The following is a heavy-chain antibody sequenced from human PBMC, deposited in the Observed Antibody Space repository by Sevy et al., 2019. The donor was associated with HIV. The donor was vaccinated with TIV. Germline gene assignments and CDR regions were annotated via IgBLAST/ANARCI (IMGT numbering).Heavy chain of an antibody. CDR3: AREALEGPYFDY. D-gene: IGHD1-1*01. CDR2: IWYDGSNK. J-gene: IGHJ4*02. V-gene: IGHV3-33*01. Sequence: GGSLRLSCAASGFTFSSYGMHWVRQAPGKGLEWVAVIWYDGSNKYYADSVKGRFTISRDNSKNTLYLQMNSLRAEDTAVYYCAREALEGPYFDYWGQGTLVTVSS. CDR1: GFTFSSYG.